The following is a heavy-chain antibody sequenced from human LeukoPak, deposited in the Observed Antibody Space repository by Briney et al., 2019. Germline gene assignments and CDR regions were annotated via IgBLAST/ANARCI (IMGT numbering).Heavy chain of an antibody. CDR2: IYYSGST. CDR1: GGSISSSSYY. CDR3: ARVNGYYDSSGYSLHFDY. D-gene: IGHD3-22*01. J-gene: IGHJ4*02. V-gene: IGHV4-39*07. Sequence: SETLSLTCTVSGGSISSSSYYWGWIRQPPGKGLEWIGSIYYSGSTYYNPSLKSRVTISVDTSKNQSSLKLSSVTAADTAVYYCARVNGYYDSSGYSLHFDYWGQGTLVTVSS.